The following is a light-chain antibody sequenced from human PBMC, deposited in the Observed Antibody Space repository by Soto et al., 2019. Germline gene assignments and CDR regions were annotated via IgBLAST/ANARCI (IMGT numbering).Light chain of an antibody. CDR1: QSISTW. CDR3: QQYSRSWT. Sequence: DIQMTQSPSTLSASVGDRVTITCRASQSISTWLAWHQQKPGKAPKLLIYKASTLEGGVPSRFSGSGSGTEFTLTITSLQPDDFATYYCQQYSRSWTFGQGTKVEIK. J-gene: IGKJ1*01. CDR2: KAS. V-gene: IGKV1-5*03.